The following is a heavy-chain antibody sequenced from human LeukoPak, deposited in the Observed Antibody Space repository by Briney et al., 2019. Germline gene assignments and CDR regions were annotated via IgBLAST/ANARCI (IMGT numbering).Heavy chain of an antibody. V-gene: IGHV1-3*03. J-gene: IGHJ5*02. D-gene: IGHD3-10*01. CDR1: GYTFTSYA. CDR3: ARAYGSGSYLNWFDP. Sequence: ASVKVSCKASGYTFTSYAMHWVRQAPGQRLEWMGWINAGNGNTKYSQEFQGRVTITRDTSASTAYMELSSLRSEDMAVYYCARAYGSGSYLNWFDPWGQGTLVTVSS. CDR2: INAGNGNT.